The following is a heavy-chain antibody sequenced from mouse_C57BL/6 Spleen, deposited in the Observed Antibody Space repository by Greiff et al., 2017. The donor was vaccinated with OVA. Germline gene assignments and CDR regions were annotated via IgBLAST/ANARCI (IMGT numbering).Heavy chain of an antibody. J-gene: IGHJ4*01. D-gene: IGHD3-1*01. V-gene: IGHV1-80*01. CDR1: GYAFSSYW. CDR3: ARSGTPGYMDY. Sequence: VKLQESGAELVKPGASVKISCKASGYAFSSYWMNWVKQRPGKGLEWIGQIYPGDGDTNYNGKFKGKATLTADKSSSTAYMQLSSLTSEDSAVYFCARSGTPGYMDYWGQGTSVTVSS. CDR2: IYPGDGDT.